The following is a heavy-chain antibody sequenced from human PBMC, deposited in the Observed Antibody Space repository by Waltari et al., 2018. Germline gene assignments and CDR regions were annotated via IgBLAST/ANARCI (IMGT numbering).Heavy chain of an antibody. D-gene: IGHD1-26*01. CDR1: GYTFTGYY. V-gene: IGHV1-2*06. J-gene: IGHJ3*02. Sequence: QVQLVQSGAEVKKPGASVKVSCKASGYTFTGYYMHWVRQAPGQGLEWMGLSNPTGGGTNYAQKFKGRVTMTRDTSISTAYMELSRLGSDDTAVYYCAQRRGGSLSDAFDIWGQGTMVTVSS. CDR3: AQRRGGSLSDAFDI. CDR2: SNPTGGGT.